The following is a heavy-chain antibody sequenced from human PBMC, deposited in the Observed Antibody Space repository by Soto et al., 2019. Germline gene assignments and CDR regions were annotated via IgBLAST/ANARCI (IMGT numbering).Heavy chain of an antibody. CDR2: INPNSGGT. D-gene: IGHD1-7*01. V-gene: IGHV1-2*04. CDR3: ARSGKLELHHEDHVASYYYYYGMDV. CDR1: GYTFTGYY. J-gene: IGHJ6*02. Sequence: GASVKVSCKASGYTFTGYYMHWVRQAPGQGLEWMGWINPNSGGTNYAQKFQGWVTMTRDTSISTAYMELSRLRSDDTAVYYCARSGKLELHHEDHVASYYYYYGMDVWGQGTTVTVTS.